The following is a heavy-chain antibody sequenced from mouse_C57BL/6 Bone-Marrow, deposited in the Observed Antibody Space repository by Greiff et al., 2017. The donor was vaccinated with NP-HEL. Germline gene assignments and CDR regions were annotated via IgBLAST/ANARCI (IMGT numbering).Heavy chain of an antibody. J-gene: IGHJ2*01. CDR1: GFTFSSYG. CDR2: ISSGGSYT. V-gene: IGHV5-6*01. Sequence: EVQLQESGGDLVKPGGSLKLSCAASGFTFSSYGMSWVRQTPDKRLEWVATISSGGSYTYYPDSVKGRFTISRDNAKNTLYLQMSSLKSEDTAMYYCARLVYYYGSSSRYFDYWGQGTTLTVSS. CDR3: ARLVYYYGSSSRYFDY. D-gene: IGHD1-1*01.